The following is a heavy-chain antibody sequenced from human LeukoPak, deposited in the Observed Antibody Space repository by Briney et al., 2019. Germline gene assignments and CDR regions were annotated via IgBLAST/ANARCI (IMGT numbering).Heavy chain of an antibody. J-gene: IGHJ6*02. CDR1: GGSISSGSYY. CDR2: IYTSGST. CDR3: ARDTATMGYYYGMDV. Sequence: SQTLSLTCMVSGGSISSGSYYWSWIRQPAGKGLEWIGRIYTSGSTNYHPSLKSRVTISVDTSKNQFSLKLSSVTAADTAVYYCARDTATMGYYYGMDVWGQGTTVTVSS. D-gene: IGHD2-15*01. V-gene: IGHV4-61*02.